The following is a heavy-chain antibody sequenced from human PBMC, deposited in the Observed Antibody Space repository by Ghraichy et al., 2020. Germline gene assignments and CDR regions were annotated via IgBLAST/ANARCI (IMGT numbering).Heavy chain of an antibody. CDR3: ARGVSYSSSWYPFDY. V-gene: IGHV4-59*01. J-gene: IGHJ4*02. D-gene: IGHD6-13*01. Sequence: SETLSLTCTVSGGSIGSYYWSWIRQPPGKGLEWIGYIYYSGSTNYNPSLKSRVTISVDTSKNQFSLKLSSVTAADTAVYYCARGVSYSSSWYPFDYWGQGTLVTVSS. CDR1: GGSIGSYY. CDR2: IYYSGST.